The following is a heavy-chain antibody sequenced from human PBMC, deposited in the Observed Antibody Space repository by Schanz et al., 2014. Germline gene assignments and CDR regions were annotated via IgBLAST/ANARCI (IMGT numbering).Heavy chain of an antibody. V-gene: IGHV3-30*04. CDR1: GFTFSSYA. J-gene: IGHJ4*03. CDR3: ARDGVAATTDFEY. D-gene: IGHD1-1*01. Sequence: QVQLVESGGGVVQPGRSLRLSCAASGFTFSSYAMQWVRQAPGKGLEWVAVISYDGSNKHYADSVKGRFTISRDNAKSSLHLQMNSRRADDTAVYYCARDGVAATTDFEYWGQGTAVTVSS. CDR2: ISYDGSNK.